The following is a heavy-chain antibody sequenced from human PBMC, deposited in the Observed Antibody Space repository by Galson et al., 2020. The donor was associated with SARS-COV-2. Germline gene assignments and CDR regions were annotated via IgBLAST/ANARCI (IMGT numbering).Heavy chain of an antibody. Sequence: ASVNVPCQPSGYTFTNYYMHWVRQAPGPGLEWMGIINPSGGSTRYAQKFLGRVTMTRDTSTSTVYMGLSSLSSEDTAVYYCAGDVVLVVGGNNWFDSWGKGTLVTVSS. D-gene: IGHD2-15*01. J-gene: IGHJ5*01. CDR1: GYTFTNYY. V-gene: IGHV1-46*01. CDR2: INPSGGST. CDR3: AGDVVLVVGGNNWFDS.